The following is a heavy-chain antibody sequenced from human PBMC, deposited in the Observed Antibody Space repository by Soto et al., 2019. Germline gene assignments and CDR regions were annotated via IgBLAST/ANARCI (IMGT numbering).Heavy chain of an antibody. CDR2: SYYSGST. D-gene: IGHD4-17*01. J-gene: IGHJ2*01. CDR1: GGSISSSSYY. V-gene: IGHV4-39*01. CDR3: ARHAYGDGCFDL. Sequence: HLQLQESGPGLVKPSETLSLTCTVSGGSISSSSYYWGWIRQPPGKGLEWIGSSYYSGSTYYKPSLKSRVNISVDTSENKFSLKLSSVTAADTAVYYGARHAYGDGCFDLWGRGTLVTVSS.